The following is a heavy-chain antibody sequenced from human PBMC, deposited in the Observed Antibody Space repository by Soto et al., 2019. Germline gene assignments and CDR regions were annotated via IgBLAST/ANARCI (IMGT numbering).Heavy chain of an antibody. J-gene: IGHJ4*02. V-gene: IGHV3-33*01. CDR1: GFTFSSYG. CDR2: IWYDGSNK. Sequence: QVQLVESGGGVVQPGRSLRLSCAASGFTFSSYGMHWVRQAPGKGLEWVAVIWYDGSNKYYADSVKGRFTISRDNSKNTLYLQMNSLRAEDTAVYYCARGKALAVAGHFDYWGQGTLVTVSS. D-gene: IGHD6-19*01. CDR3: ARGKALAVAGHFDY.